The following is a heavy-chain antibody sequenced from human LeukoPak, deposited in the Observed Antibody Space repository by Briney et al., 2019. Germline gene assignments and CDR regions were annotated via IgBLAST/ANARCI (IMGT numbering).Heavy chain of an antibody. J-gene: IGHJ4*02. V-gene: IGHV3-48*01. CDR1: GLSFRTDS. D-gene: IGHD3-16*01. CDR2: ISSSSGTV. Sequence: QTGGSLRLSWAACGLSFRTDSRIWLRQAPGKGLQWISDISSSSGTVYYAASGKGRLTISRDNGKSALHLQINVRIIHYTAAYHCAPFSDYWGQGTLVTVSS. CDR3: APFSDY.